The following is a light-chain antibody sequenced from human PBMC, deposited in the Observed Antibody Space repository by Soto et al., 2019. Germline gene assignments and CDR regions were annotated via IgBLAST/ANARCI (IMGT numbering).Light chain of an antibody. CDR2: DAS. V-gene: IGKV1-33*01. J-gene: IGKJ3*01. CDR3: QQYDNLPPFT. Sequence: GDRVTITCQASQDISNYLNWYQQKPGKAPKLLIYDASNLETGVPSRFSGSGSGTDFTFTINSLQPEDIATYYCQQYDNLPPFTFGPGTKVDIK. CDR1: QDISNY.